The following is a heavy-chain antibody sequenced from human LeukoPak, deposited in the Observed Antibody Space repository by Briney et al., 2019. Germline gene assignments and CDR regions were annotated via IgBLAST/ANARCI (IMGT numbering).Heavy chain of an antibody. CDR3: ARTVVTLDWYFDL. Sequence: KPSETLSLTCTVSGGSTNSYYWSWIRQPAGKGLEWIGRFYTSGTTNYNPSLKSRVTMSIDTSKNQVSLKMRSVTAADTAVYYCARTVVTLDWYFDLWGRGTLVSVSS. D-gene: IGHD4-23*01. CDR1: GGSTNSYY. J-gene: IGHJ2*01. V-gene: IGHV4-4*07. CDR2: FYTSGTT.